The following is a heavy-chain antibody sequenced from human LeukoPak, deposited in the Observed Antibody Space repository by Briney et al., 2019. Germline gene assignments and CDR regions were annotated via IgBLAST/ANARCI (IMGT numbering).Heavy chain of an antibody. V-gene: IGHV4-34*01. CDR3: ARGNAELLSIGAFDI. D-gene: IGHD6-6*01. CDR1: GGPFSGYY. J-gene: IGHJ3*02. CDR2: INHSGST. Sequence: PSETLSLTCAVYGGPFSGYYWSWIRQPPGKGLEWIGEINHSGSTNYNPSLKSRVTISVDTSKNQFSLKLSSVTAADTAVYYRARGNAELLSIGAFDIWGQGTMVTVSS.